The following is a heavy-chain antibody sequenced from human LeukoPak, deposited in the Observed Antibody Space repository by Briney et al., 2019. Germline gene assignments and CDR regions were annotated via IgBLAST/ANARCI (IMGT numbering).Heavy chain of an antibody. J-gene: IGHJ4*02. V-gene: IGHV1-69*13. CDR3: ARMYYYGSGSYTEHPDY. CDR1: GYTFTGYY. D-gene: IGHD3-10*01. CDR2: FIPIFGTA. Sequence: ASVKVSCKASGYTFTGYYMHWVRQAPGQGLEWMGGFIPIFGTANYAQRFQGRVTITADESTSTAYMELSSLRYEDTAVYFCARMYYYGSGSYTEHPDYWGQGTLVTVSS.